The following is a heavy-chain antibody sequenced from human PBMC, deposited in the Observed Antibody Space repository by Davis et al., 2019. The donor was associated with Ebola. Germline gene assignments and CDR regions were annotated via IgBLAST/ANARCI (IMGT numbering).Heavy chain of an antibody. V-gene: IGHV4-59*08. Sequence: SETLSLTCTVSGGSISSYYWSWIRQPPGKGLEWIGYIYYSGSTNYNPSLKSRVTISVDTSKNQFSLKLSSVTAADTAVYYCARHTEATYYYDSSGYYLRFGAFDIWGQGTMVTVSS. J-gene: IGHJ3*02. D-gene: IGHD3-22*01. CDR3: ARHTEATYYYDSSGYYLRFGAFDI. CDR2: IYYSGST. CDR1: GGSISSYY.